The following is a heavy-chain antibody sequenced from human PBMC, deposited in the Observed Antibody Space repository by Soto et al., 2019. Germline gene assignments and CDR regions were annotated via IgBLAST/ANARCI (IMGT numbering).Heavy chain of an antibody. J-gene: IGHJ5*02. CDR3: ARGGASSKWFAP. D-gene: IGHD2-15*01. V-gene: IGHV4-31*03. CDR2: IGYSGAT. CDR1: GGSITSGGSV. Sequence: TLSLTCTVSGGSITSGGSVGSCLRQHPGKGPEWIAFIGYSGATSYNPSLASRVTISADTYKSQFSLNLRSVTAADMAVYYCARGGASSKWFAPWGQGTLVTVSS.